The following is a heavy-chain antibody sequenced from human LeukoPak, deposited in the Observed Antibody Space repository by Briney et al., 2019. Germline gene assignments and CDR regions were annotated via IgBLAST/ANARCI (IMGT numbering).Heavy chain of an antibody. Sequence: TSETLSLTCTVPGGSISSYYWSWIRQPPGKGLEWIGYIYYSGSTNYNPSLKSRVTISVDTSKNQFSLKLSSVTAADTAVYYCARASFYSSSWYYFDYWGQGTLVTVSS. CDR3: ARASFYSSSWYYFDY. CDR2: IYYSGST. J-gene: IGHJ4*02. V-gene: IGHV4-59*01. CDR1: GGSISSYY. D-gene: IGHD6-13*01.